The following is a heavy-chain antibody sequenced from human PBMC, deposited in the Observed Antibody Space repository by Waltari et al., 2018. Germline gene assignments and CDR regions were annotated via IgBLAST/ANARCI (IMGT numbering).Heavy chain of an antibody. CDR3: ARDCKSCVHCYAMDV. J-gene: IGHJ6*02. CDR2: ISSRGDYI. CDR1: GFTFSASR. Sequence: EVQLVESGGGLVQPGGSLRLSCAASGFTFSASRMHWVRQAPGKGLAWVSSISSRGDYIAYADSVKGRFIISRDNANNSVHLQMDSLTAEDTAVYYCARDCKSCVHCYAMDVWGQGTTVTVSS. D-gene: IGHD2-15*01. V-gene: IGHV3-21*01.